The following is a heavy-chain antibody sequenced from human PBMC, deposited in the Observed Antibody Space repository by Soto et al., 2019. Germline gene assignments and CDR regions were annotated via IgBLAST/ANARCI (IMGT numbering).Heavy chain of an antibody. Sequence: QVQLVESGGGVVQPGRSLRLSCAASGFTFSSYGMHWVRQAPGKGLEWVAVISYDGSNKYYADSVKGRFTISRDNSKNTLYLQMNSLRAEDTAVYYCATDRYSSSWYSFDYWGQGTLVTVSS. CDR1: GFTFSSYG. CDR2: ISYDGSNK. D-gene: IGHD6-13*01. V-gene: IGHV3-30*03. J-gene: IGHJ4*02. CDR3: ATDRYSSSWYSFDY.